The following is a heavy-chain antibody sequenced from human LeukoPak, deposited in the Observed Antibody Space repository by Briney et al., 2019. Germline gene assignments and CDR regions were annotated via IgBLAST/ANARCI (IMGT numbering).Heavy chain of an antibody. CDR2: INHSGST. V-gene: IGHV4-34*01. D-gene: IGHD5-18*01. J-gene: IGHJ6*03. CDR1: GGSFSGYY. CDR3: ARERRDTYYYMDV. Sequence: PSETLSLTCAVYGGSFSGYYWSWIRQPPGKGLEWIGEINHSGSTYYNPSLKSRVTISVDTSKIQFSLKLSSVTAADTAVYYCARERRDTYYYMDVWGKGTTVTVSS.